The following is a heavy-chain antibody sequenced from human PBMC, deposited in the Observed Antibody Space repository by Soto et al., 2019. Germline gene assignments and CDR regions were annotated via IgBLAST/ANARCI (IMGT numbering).Heavy chain of an antibody. Sequence: PGGSLRLSCAASGFTFSSYAMSWVRQAPGKGLEWVSAISGSGGSTYYADSVKGRFTISRDNSKNTLYLQMNSLRAEDTAVYYCAKAVKPRVVDSAHYYMDVWGKGTTVTVSS. J-gene: IGHJ6*03. CDR1: GFTFSSYA. V-gene: IGHV3-23*01. CDR3: AKAVKPRVVDSAHYYMDV. D-gene: IGHD2-15*01. CDR2: ISGSGGST.